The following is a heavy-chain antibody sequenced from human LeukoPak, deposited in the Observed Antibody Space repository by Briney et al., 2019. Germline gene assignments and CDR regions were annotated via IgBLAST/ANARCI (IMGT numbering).Heavy chain of an antibody. D-gene: IGHD7-27*01. Sequence: PGRSLRLSCAASGFTFSSYAMHWVRQAPGKGLEWVAFIRYDGSNKYYADSVKGRFTISRDNSKNTLYLQMNSLRAEDTAVYYCAKPESGYWGQGTLVTVSS. V-gene: IGHV3-30*02. CDR3: AKPESGY. CDR2: IRYDGSNK. J-gene: IGHJ4*02. CDR1: GFTFSSYA.